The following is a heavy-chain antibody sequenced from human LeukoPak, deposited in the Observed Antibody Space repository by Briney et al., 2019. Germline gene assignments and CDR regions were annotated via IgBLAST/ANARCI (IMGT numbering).Heavy chain of an antibody. V-gene: IGHV3-9*01. CDR3: AKGDDYGDLGPFDY. J-gene: IGHJ4*02. CDR1: GFTFSTDG. D-gene: IGHD4-17*01. Sequence: GGSLRLSCAGSGFTFSTDGMNWVRQAPGKGLEWVSGISWNSGSIGYADSVKGRFTISRDNAKNSLYLQMNSLRAEDTALYYCAKGDDYGDLGPFDYWGQGTLVTVSS. CDR2: ISWNSGSI.